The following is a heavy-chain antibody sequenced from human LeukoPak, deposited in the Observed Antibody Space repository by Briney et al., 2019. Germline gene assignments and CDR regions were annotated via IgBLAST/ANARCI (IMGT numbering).Heavy chain of an antibody. CDR2: IKSKTDGGTT. Sequence: GGSLRLSCAASGFTFSNAWMSWVRQAPGKGLEWVGRIKSKTDGGTTDSAAPVKGRFTISRDDSKNTLYLQMNSLITEDTAVYYCAKGRHYYGDYFHYYYYGMDVWGQGTTVTVSS. J-gene: IGHJ6*02. CDR1: GFTFSNAW. CDR3: AKGRHYYGDYFHYYYYGMDV. D-gene: IGHD4-17*01. V-gene: IGHV3-15*01.